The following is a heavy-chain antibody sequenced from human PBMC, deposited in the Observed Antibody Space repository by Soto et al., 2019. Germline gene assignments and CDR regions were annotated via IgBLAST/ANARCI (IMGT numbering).Heavy chain of an antibody. D-gene: IGHD2-15*01. CDR1: GGTFSRYA. V-gene: IGHV1-69*06. Sequence: SVKVSCKASGGTFSRYALSWVRQAPGQGPEWMGGIVPMFGTANYAQKFQGRVTITADKSTSTAYMELSSLRSEDTAVYYCARVVVVAATPSPPRYYGMDVWGQGTSVTVSS. J-gene: IGHJ6*02. CDR2: IVPMFGTA. CDR3: ARVVVVAATPSPPRYYGMDV.